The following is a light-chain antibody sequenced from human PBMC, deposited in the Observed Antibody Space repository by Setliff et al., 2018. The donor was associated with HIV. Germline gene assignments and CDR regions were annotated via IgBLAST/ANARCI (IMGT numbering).Light chain of an antibody. J-gene: IGLJ3*02. V-gene: IGLV2-14*03. CDR2: DVS. CDR1: SSDVGSYKY. Sequence: QSVLTQPASVSGSPGQSIAISCTGTSSDVGSYKYVSWYQQHPGKAPKLMIYDVSNRPSGVSNRFSGSKSGNTASLTISGLQVEDEADYYCSSYTSTNTLVFGGGTKGTVL. CDR3: SSYTSTNTLV.